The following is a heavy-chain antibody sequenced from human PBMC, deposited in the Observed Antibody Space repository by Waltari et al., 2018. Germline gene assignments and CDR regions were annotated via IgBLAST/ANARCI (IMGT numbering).Heavy chain of an antibody. J-gene: IGHJ6*02. V-gene: IGHV4-59*01. CDR3: ARGTLPIAAGYYYYYGMDV. CDR2: IYYSGST. Sequence: QVQLQESGPGLVKPSETLSLTCTVSGGSISSYYWSWIRQPPGKGLEWIGYIYYSGSTNYNPSLKCRVTIAVDTSKNQFSLKLSAVTAADTAVYYCARGTLPIAAGYYYYYGMDVWGQGTTVTVSS. D-gene: IGHD6-13*01. CDR1: GGSISSYY.